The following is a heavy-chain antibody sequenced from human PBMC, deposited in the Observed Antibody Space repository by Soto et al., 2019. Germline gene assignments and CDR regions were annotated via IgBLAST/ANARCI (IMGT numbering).Heavy chain of an antibody. V-gene: IGHV1-46*01. CDR1: GHSFTRPSDY. J-gene: IGHJ5*01. D-gene: IGHD1-26*01. CDR2: INLSDGST. CDR3: MRGRAWATADS. Sequence: QVQLVQSGAEVKMPGASVKVTCKASGHSFTRPSDYMHWVRQAPGQGLEWVGMINLSDGSTSYAQRSQGRVTLTSDTSTSTVYMELSSLRSDDTAIYYCMRGRAWATADSWGQGTLVTVSS.